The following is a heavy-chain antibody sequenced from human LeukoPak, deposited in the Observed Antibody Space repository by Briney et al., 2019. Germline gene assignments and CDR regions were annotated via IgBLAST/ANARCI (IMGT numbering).Heavy chain of an antibody. CDR1: GDSLSSGGYS. CDR2: IRYSGST. D-gene: IGHD2-15*01. J-gene: IGHJ4*02. CDR3: ARDQDYYFDY. Sequence: SETLSLTCEVSGDSLSSGGYSWSWIRQPPGKGLEWIGYIRYSGSTYYNPSLKSRLTMSVEASKTQFSLRLSSVTAADTAVYYCARDQDYYFDYWGQGTLVTVSS. V-gene: IGHV4-30-4*07.